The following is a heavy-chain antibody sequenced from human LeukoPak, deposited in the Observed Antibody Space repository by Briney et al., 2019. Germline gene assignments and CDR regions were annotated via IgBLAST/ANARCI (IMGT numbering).Heavy chain of an antibody. D-gene: IGHD6-6*01. Sequence: SETLSLTCTVSGGSISSGGYYWSWIRQPPGKGLEWIGYIYHSGSTYYNPSLKSRVTISVDRSKNQFSLKLSSVTAGDTAVYYCASGAARPHYYYYMDVWGKGTTVTVSS. J-gene: IGHJ6*03. CDR2: IYHSGST. CDR3: ASGAARPHYYYYMDV. V-gene: IGHV4-30-2*01. CDR1: GGSISSGGYY.